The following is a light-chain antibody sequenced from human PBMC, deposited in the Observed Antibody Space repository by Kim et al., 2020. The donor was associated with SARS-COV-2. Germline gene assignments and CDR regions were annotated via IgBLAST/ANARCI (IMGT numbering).Light chain of an antibody. Sequence: SSELTQDPAVSVALGQTVRITCQGDSLRKYYASWYQQKPGQAPVLVIYGKNNRPSGIPDRFPCSSSGDTVSLTITGAQAEDEADYYFYSRGSGDHPVFGG. J-gene: IGLJ2*01. CDR3: YSRGSGDHPV. CDR2: GKN. V-gene: IGLV3-19*01. CDR1: SLRKYY.